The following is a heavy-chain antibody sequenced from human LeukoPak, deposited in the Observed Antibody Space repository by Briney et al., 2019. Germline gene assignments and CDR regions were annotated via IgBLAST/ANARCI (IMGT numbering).Heavy chain of an antibody. D-gene: IGHD3-9*01. J-gene: IGHJ4*02. V-gene: IGHV3-15*01. Sequence: GGSLRLSCAASGCTYSNAWISWVRQAPAKGVEWVGRIKSKTDGRTTDYAAHVKGRFTISRDDSKNTLYLQMNSLKTEDTAVYYCTTGPTRYFDWLLYDPIDYWGQGTLVTVSS. CDR1: GCTYSNAW. CDR2: IKSKTDGRTT. CDR3: TTGPTRYFDWLLYDPIDY.